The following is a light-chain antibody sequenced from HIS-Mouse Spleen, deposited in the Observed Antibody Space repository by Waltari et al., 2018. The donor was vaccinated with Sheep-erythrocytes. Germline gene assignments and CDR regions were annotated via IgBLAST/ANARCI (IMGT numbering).Light chain of an antibody. CDR1: QSVSSN. J-gene: IGKJ1*01. V-gene: IGKV3-15*01. CDR3: QQYNNWPPGT. Sequence: VSPGERATLSCRASQSVSSNLAWYQQKPGQAPRLLIYGASTRATGIPARFSGSGSGTEFTLTISSMQSEDFAVYYCQQYNNWPPGTFGQGTKVEIK. CDR2: GAS.